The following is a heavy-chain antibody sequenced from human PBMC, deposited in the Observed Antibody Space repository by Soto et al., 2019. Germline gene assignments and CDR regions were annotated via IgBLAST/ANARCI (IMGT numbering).Heavy chain of an antibody. D-gene: IGHD3-10*01. J-gene: IGHJ5*02. V-gene: IGHV4-31*03. CDR3: ARVEFGTTMVRGVGWFDP. CDR1: GGSISSGGYY. CDR2: IYYSGST. Sequence: LSLTCTVSGGSISSGGYYWSWIRQHPGKGLEWIGYIYYSGSTYYNPSLKSRVTISVDTSKNQFSLKLSSVTAADTAVYYCARVEFGTTMVRGVGWFDPWGQGTLVTVSS.